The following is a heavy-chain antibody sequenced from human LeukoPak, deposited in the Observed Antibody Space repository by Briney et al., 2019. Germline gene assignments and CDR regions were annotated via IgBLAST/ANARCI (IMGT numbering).Heavy chain of an antibody. D-gene: IGHD3-22*01. CDR2: IIHSGST. Sequence: SETLSLTCVVYGGSFSGYNWSWIRQPPGKGLEWIGEIIHSGSTNYIPSLKSRVTISVDTSKNQFSLKLNSVTAADTAVYFCARETNYYDSSGYSLKPDYWGQGTLVTVSS. V-gene: IGHV4-34*12. CDR3: ARETNYYDSSGYSLKPDY. CDR1: GGSFSGYN. J-gene: IGHJ4*02.